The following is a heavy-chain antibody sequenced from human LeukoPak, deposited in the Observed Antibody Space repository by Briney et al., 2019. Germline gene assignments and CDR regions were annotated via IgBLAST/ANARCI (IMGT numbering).Heavy chain of an antibody. V-gene: IGHV3-30*03. J-gene: IGHJ6*03. CDR1: GITFSSYG. CDR2: ISYDGSNK. D-gene: IGHD3-10*01. Sequence: GGSLRLSCGASGITFSSYGMHWVRQAPGKGLEWVASISYDGSNKYYADSVKGRFTISRDNAKNSLYLQMNSLRAEDTAVYYCARVALSYTATGYYYYMDVWGKGTTVTISS. CDR3: ARVALSYTATGYYYYMDV.